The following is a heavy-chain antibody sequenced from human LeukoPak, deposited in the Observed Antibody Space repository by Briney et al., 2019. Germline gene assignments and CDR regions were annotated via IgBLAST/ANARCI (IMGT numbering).Heavy chain of an antibody. CDR2: IKPDGSEK. CDR3: VRGSMWSSDI. CDR1: GFTFDIYW. Sequence: PGGSLRLSCAASGFTFDIYWMTWVRQAPGKGLEWVANIKPDGSEKYHVDSVKGRFTISRDNAKNLLYLQMNNLRAEDTAIYYCVRGSMWSSDIWGQGTLVTVS. J-gene: IGHJ3*02. V-gene: IGHV3-7*01. D-gene: IGHD1-26*01.